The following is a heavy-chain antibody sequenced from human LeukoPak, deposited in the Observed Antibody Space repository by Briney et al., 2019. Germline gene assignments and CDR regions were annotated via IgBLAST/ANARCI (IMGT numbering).Heavy chain of an antibody. V-gene: IGHV4-59*01. Sequence: SETLSLTCTVSGGSISSYYWSWIRHPPGKGLEWIGYIYYSGNTNDNPSLKSRVTISIDTSKNQFSLKMSSVTAADTAVYYCARVGSGCFDYWGQGTLVTVSS. D-gene: IGHD6-19*01. CDR1: GGSISSYY. J-gene: IGHJ4*02. CDR2: IYYSGNT. CDR3: ARVGSGCFDY.